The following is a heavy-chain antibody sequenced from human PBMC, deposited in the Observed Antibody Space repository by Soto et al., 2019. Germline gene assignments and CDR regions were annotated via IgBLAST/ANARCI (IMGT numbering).Heavy chain of an antibody. D-gene: IGHD2-2*01. CDR1: GFTFSSYE. Sequence: EVQLVESGGGLVQPGGSLRLSCAASGFTFSSYEMNWVRQAPGKGLEWVSYISSSGSTIYYADSVKGRFTISRDNAKNSLYLQMNSLRAEDTAVYYCASEIVVVPAAHFFDYWGQGTLVTVSS. CDR2: ISSSGSTI. J-gene: IGHJ4*02. CDR3: ASEIVVVPAAHFFDY. V-gene: IGHV3-48*03.